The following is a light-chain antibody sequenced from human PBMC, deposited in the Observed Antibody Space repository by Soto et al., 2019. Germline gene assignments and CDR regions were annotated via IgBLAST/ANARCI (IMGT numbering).Light chain of an antibody. V-gene: IGKV1-33*01. CDR1: QDINSS. J-gene: IGKJ4*01. CDR2: DAS. Sequence: DIQMTQSLSSLSASVGDRVTITCQANQDINSSLNWYQQRPGEAPKLLIYDASILEAGVPSRFSGSGFGTNFTLTISSLQPEDFATYYCQQYDNLPLTFGGGTKVELK. CDR3: QQYDNLPLT.